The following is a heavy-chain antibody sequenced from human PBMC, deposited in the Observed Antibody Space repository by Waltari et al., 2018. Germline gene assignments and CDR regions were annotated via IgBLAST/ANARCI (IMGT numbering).Heavy chain of an antibody. CDR3: ARLYGDQRGY. J-gene: IGHJ4*02. V-gene: IGHV4-30-4*08. Sequence: QVQLQESGPGLVKPSQTLSLTCTVSVGSISSGDYYWSWFRQPPGKGLECMGYIYYRRSTYDNPSLKRRVTLSVEPSKNQFSLKLSSVTAADTAVYYCARLYGDQRGYWGQGTLVTVSS. D-gene: IGHD4-17*01. CDR1: VGSISSGDYY. CDR2: IYYRRST.